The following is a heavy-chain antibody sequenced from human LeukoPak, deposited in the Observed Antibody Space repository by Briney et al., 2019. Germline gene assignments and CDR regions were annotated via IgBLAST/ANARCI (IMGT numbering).Heavy chain of an antibody. CDR1: GFAFSSYS. D-gene: IGHD3-10*02. V-gene: IGHV3-21*01. Sequence: GGSLRLSCAASGFAFSSYSMNWVRQAPGKGLEWVSSISSSSYIYYADSVKGRFTISRDNAKNSLYLQMNSLRAEDTAVYYCAELGITMIGGVWGKGTTVTISS. CDR2: ISSSSYI. CDR3: AELGITMIGGV. J-gene: IGHJ6*04.